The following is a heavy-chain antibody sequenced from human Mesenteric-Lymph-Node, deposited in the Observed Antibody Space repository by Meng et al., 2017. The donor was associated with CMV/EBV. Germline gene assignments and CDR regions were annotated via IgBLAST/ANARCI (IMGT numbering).Heavy chain of an antibody. CDR1: GFTFSSYS. V-gene: IGHV3-21*01. CDR2: ISSSSSYI. J-gene: IGHJ4*02. CDR3: ARANDFWSGYYDY. Sequence: GESLKISCAASGFTFSSYSINWVRQAPGKGLEWVSSISSSSSYIYYADSVKGRFTISRDNAKNSLYLQMNSLRAEDTAVYYCARANDFWSGYYDYWGQGTLVTVSS. D-gene: IGHD3-3*01.